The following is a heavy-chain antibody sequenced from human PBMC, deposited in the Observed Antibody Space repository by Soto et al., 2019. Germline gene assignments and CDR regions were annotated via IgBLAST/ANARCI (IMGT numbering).Heavy chain of an antibody. V-gene: IGHV4-59*01. Sequence: SETLSLTCTVSGGSISSYYWSWIRQPPGKGPEWIGYIYHSGSTNYNPSLKSRVTISVDTSKNQFSLKLSSVTAADTAVYYCARRHSWFDPWGQGTLVTVSS. CDR2: IYHSGST. J-gene: IGHJ5*02. CDR1: GGSISSYY. CDR3: ARRHSWFDP.